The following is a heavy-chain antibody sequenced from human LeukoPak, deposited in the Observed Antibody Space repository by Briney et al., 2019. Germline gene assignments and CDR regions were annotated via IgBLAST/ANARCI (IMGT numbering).Heavy chain of an antibody. J-gene: IGHJ4*02. CDR2: ISWNSGSI. V-gene: IGHV3-9*01. CDR1: GFIFNNYA. Sequence: GGSLRLSCAGSGFIFNNYAMHWVRQPPGKGLEWVSGISWNSGSIDYADSVKGRLTISRDNAKNSLYLQMNSLRVEDTAFYYCAKDNRRHYTSGPNPDSLHWGQGALVTVSS. CDR3: AKDNRRHYTSGPNPDSLH. D-gene: IGHD6-19*01.